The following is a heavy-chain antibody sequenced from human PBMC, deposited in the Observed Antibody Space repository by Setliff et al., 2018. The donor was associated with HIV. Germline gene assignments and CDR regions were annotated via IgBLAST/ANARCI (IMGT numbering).Heavy chain of an antibody. CDR2: ISGYNSNT. D-gene: IGHD6-19*01. CDR3: ARLGSGWSDSYYYAMDI. CDR1: GYTFSTYG. V-gene: IGHV1-18*01. Sequence: ASVKVSCKASGYTFSTYGISWARQAPGQGLEWMGWISGYNSNTNYAQKLQGRVTMTTDTSTSRAYMELRSLRSDDTAVYFCARLGSGWSDSYYYAMDIWGQGTTVTVSS. J-gene: IGHJ6*02.